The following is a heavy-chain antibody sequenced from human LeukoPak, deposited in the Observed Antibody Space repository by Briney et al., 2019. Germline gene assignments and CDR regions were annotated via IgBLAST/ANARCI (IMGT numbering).Heavy chain of an antibody. CDR2: ISGSGGST. J-gene: IGHJ4*02. CDR1: GFTFSSYA. D-gene: IGHD6-19*01. Sequence: GGSLRLSCAASGFTFSSYAMSWVRQAPGEGLEWVSGISGSGGSTYYADSAKGRFTISRDNSKNTLYLQMNSLRAEDTAVYYCAKCGEQWLSEFDYWGQGTLVTVSS. CDR3: AKCGEQWLSEFDY. V-gene: IGHV3-23*01.